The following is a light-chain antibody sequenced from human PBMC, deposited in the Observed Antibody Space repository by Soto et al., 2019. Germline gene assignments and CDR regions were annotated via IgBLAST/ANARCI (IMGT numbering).Light chain of an antibody. CDR2: GAS. CDR1: QSISSSY. J-gene: IGKJ3*01. Sequence: EIVLTQSPGTLSLSPGERATLSCRASQSISSSYLAWYQQKPGQAPRLLIYGASNRATGIPDRFSGSGSGTDLTLTISRLEPEDFAVYYCQHYGNSLFTFGPGTKVDI. CDR3: QHYGNSLFT. V-gene: IGKV3-20*01.